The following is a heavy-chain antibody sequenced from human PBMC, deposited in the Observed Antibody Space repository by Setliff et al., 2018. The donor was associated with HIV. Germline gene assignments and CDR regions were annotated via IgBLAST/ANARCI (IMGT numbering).Heavy chain of an antibody. CDR1: GYSFTGYY. CDR3: AIDGAGGWLRPMPDY. J-gene: IGHJ4*02. CDR2: IKPSTGDT. D-gene: IGHD5-12*01. Sequence: GASVKVSCKASGYSFTGYYINWVRQAPGQGLEWMGWIKPSTGDTNYAQKFQGRVTTTRDTSINTVYMDLSGLTSDDTAVYYCAIDGAGGWLRPMPDYWGQGTLVTVSS. V-gene: IGHV1-2*02.